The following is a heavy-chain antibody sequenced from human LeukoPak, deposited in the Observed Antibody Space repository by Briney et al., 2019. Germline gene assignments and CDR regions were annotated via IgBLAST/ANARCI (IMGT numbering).Heavy chain of an antibody. CDR2: IRYDGSNK. Sequence: GGSLRLSYAASGFTFSSYGMHWVRQAPGKGLEWVAFIRYDGSNKYYADSVKGRFTISRDNSKNTLYLQMNSLRAEDTAVYYCAKDFSSSWHAGIDYWGQGALVTVSS. CDR1: GFTFSSYG. J-gene: IGHJ4*02. V-gene: IGHV3-30*02. CDR3: AKDFSSSWHAGIDY. D-gene: IGHD6-13*01.